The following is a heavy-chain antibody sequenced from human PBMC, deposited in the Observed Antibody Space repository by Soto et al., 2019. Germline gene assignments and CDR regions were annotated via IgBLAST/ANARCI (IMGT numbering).Heavy chain of an antibody. CDR2: ISSDGTNK. V-gene: IGHV3-30-3*01. CDR1: EFTFSTYA. Sequence: LRLSCAASEFTFSTYAMHWVRQAPGKGLEWVAVISSDGTNKYYADSVKGRFTISRDNTKGTLSLQMNSLRGEDTAVYYCARAVTVVAPVDYWGQGTLVTVSS. J-gene: IGHJ4*02. D-gene: IGHD2-15*01. CDR3: ARAVTVVAPVDY.